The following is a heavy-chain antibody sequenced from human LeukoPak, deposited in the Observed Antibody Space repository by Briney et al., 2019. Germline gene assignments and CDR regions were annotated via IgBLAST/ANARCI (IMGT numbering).Heavy chain of an antibody. CDR2: ISGSDGST. CDR3: AKDWSHYGSGSYYDWFDP. CDR1: GFTFNTYA. V-gene: IGHV3-23*01. D-gene: IGHD3-10*01. Sequence: GGSLRLSCAASGFTFNTYAMNWVRQAPGKGLEWVSAISGSDGSTYYADSVRGRFTISRDNSKNTLYLQMNSLRAEDTAVYYCAKDWSHYGSGSYYDWFDPWGQGTLVTVSS. J-gene: IGHJ5*02.